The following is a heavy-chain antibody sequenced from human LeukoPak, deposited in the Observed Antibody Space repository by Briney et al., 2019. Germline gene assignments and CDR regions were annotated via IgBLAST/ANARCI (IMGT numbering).Heavy chain of an antibody. CDR1: GGTFSSYT. J-gene: IGHJ4*02. D-gene: IGHD1-7*01. CDR3: ARAGGTTGFDY. V-gene: IGHV1-69*02. CDR2: IIPILGIA. Sequence: SVKVSCKASGGTFSSYTISWVRQAPGQGLEWMGRIIPILGIANYAQKLQGRVTMTTDTSTSTAYMELRSLRSDDTAVYYCARAGGTTGFDYWGQGTLVTVSS.